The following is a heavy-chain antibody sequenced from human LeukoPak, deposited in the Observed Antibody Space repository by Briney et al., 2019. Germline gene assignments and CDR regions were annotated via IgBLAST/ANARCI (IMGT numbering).Heavy chain of an antibody. CDR3: AKEGIPNRLFEN. D-gene: IGHD3-10*01. CDR1: GFTVGNNA. V-gene: IGHV3-23*01. CDR2: ASGSGGTT. J-gene: IGHJ4*02. Sequence: PGGSLRPSYAASGFTVGNNAMSWVRQAPGKGLEWVSGASGSGGTTYYADSVKGRFTITRDNSKNTLDLQMNSLRAEDTAVYYCAKEGIPNRLFENWGQGALVTVSS.